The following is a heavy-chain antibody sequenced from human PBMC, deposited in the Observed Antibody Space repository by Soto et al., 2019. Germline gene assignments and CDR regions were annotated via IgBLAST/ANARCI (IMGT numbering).Heavy chain of an antibody. V-gene: IGHV5-51*01. CDR1: GYSFTNCW. CDR2: IYPSDSDS. J-gene: IGHJ5*02. D-gene: IGHD4-17*01. CDR3: ARHGFYGDYSSNYFDP. Sequence: GESLKISCTASGYSFTNCWIAWVRQMPGKGLEYMGIIYPSDSDSRYSPSFQGQVTFSADKSINTAYLQWSSLKASDTAMYYCARHGFYGDYSSNYFDPWGQGTLVTVSS.